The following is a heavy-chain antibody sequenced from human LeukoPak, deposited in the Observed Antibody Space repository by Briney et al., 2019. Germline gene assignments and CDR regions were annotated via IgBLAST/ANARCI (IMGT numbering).Heavy chain of an antibody. Sequence: SETLSLTCAVYGGSFSGYYWSWIRQPPGKGLEWIGEINHSGSTNYNPSLKSRVTLSVDTSKNQFSLKLSSVTAADTAVYYCARDTYYFDYWGQGTLVTVSS. V-gene: IGHV4-34*01. CDR1: GGSFSGYY. CDR3: ARDTYYFDY. J-gene: IGHJ4*02. CDR2: INHSGST. D-gene: IGHD3-16*01.